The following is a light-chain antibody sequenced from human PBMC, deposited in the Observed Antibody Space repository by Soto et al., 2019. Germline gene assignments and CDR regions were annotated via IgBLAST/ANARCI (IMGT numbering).Light chain of an antibody. J-gene: IGKJ2*01. CDR1: QSISNW. Sequence: DIQMTQSPSTLSASVGDRVTITCRASQSISNWLAWYQQKPGKAPKLLIYDASSLDSRVPSRFSGSGSGTEFTLNISSLQPHDFATYYCQQYNSYPYTFGQGTKVEIK. CDR2: DAS. V-gene: IGKV1-5*01. CDR3: QQYNSYPYT.